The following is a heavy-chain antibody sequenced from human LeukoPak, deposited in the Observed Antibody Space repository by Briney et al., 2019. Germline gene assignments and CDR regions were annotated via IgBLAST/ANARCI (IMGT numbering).Heavy chain of an antibody. CDR1: GYTFTGYY. Sequence: ASVKVSCKASGYTFTGYYMHWVRQAPGQGLEWTGRINPNSGGTNYAQKFQGRVTMTRDTSISTAYMELSRLRSDDTAVYYCARVLRSGSYEYYFDYWGQGTLVTVSS. V-gene: IGHV1-2*06. D-gene: IGHD1-26*01. CDR3: ARVLRSGSYEYYFDY. J-gene: IGHJ4*02. CDR2: INPNSGGT.